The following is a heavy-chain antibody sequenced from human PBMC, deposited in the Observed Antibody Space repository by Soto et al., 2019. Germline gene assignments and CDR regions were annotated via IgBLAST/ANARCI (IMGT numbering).Heavy chain of an antibody. CDR3: AKFYDVSGYDYVRFDY. CDR1: GFSLRTRGVG. CDR2: IYWDDDT. D-gene: IGHD3-22*01. V-gene: IGHV2-5*02. Sequence: QITLKESGLTLLKPTQTLTLTCTFSGFSLRTRGVGVGWIRQPPGQALAWLALIYWDDDTKYRPSLKSRLSITKDTSKDQVVLTLTNRDPVDTATYYCAKFYDVSGYDYVRFDYWGQGTLFTVSS. J-gene: IGHJ4*02.